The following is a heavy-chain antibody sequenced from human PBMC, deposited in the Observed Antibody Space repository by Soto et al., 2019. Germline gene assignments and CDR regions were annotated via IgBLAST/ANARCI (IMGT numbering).Heavy chain of an antibody. CDR1: GGSFSGYY. CDR2: INHSGST. J-gene: IGHJ3*02. Sequence: QVQLQQWGAGLLKPSETLSLTCAVYGGSFSGYYWSWIRQPPGKGLEWIGEINHSGSTNYNPSLKSRVTISVDTSKNQFSPKLSSVTAADTAVYYCASTDDSSGYYYLGAFDIWGQGTMVTVSS. CDR3: ASTDDSSGYYYLGAFDI. V-gene: IGHV4-34*01. D-gene: IGHD3-22*01.